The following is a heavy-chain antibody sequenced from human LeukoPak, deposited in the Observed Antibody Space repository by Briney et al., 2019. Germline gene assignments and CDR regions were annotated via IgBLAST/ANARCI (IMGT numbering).Heavy chain of an antibody. Sequence: GESLKISCKGSGYSFTSYWIGWVRQMPGKGLEWMGIIYPGDSDTRYSPSFQGQVTISADKSTSTAYLQWSSLKASDTAMYYCARTRSAANEAFDIWGQGTMVTVSS. J-gene: IGHJ3*02. D-gene: IGHD2-2*01. V-gene: IGHV5-51*01. CDR1: GYSFTSYW. CDR2: IYPGDSDT. CDR3: ARTRSAANEAFDI.